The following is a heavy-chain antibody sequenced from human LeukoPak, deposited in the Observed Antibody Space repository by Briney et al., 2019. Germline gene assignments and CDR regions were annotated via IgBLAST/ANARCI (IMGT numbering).Heavy chain of an antibody. CDR1: GGTFSSYA. CDR3: AACTVTTGYYYYMDV. Sequence: SVKVSCKASGGTFSSYAISWVRQAPGQGLEWMGGIIPIFGTANYAQKFQGRVTITTDESTSTAYMELSSLRSEDTAVYYCAACTVTTGYYYYMDVWGKGTTVTVSS. V-gene: IGHV1-69*05. CDR2: IIPIFGTA. J-gene: IGHJ6*03. D-gene: IGHD4-11*01.